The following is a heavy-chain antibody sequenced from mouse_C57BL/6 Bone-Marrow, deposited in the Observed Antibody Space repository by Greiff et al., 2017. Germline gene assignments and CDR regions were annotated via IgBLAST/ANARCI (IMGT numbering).Heavy chain of an antibody. CDR3: ARPAGGHHGAMDD. CDR1: GFTFTNSW. J-gene: IGHJ4*01. CDR2: IDPGNGDT. Sequence: QVQLQQPGTELVKPGASVKLSCTASGFTFTNSWMHWVKQRPGQGLEWIGSIDPGNGDTKYAPKFQGKATLTVDTSSNTAYMQLSSLTSEDTAIYDCARPAGGHHGAMDDWGKGTAVTVSS. V-gene: IGHV1-53*01. D-gene: IGHD1-1*02.